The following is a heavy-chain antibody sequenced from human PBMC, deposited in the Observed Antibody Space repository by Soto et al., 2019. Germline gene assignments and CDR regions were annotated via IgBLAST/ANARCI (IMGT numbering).Heavy chain of an antibody. Sequence: SETLPLTCTVSVGSINTFYWRWVRQPAGKGLEWIGRIFSSGSTSFNPSLESRVAMSVDTSKNHFSLNLSSVTAADMAVYYCAREGSYSAYNFAHGIQLWSFDFWGQGALVTVSS. J-gene: IGHJ4*02. CDR3: AREGSYSAYNFAHGIQLWSFDF. V-gene: IGHV4-4*07. CDR2: IFSSGST. D-gene: IGHD5-12*01. CDR1: VGSINTFY.